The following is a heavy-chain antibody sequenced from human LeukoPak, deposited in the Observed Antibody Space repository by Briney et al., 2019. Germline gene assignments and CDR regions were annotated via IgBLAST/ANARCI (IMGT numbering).Heavy chain of an antibody. V-gene: IGHV1-2*02. CDR3: TRWRGYSSGWSGPFDD. D-gene: IGHD6-19*01. CDR1: GYSFAGHY. CDR2: IGPNSGGT. J-gene: IGHJ4*02. Sequence: ASVKVSCKASGYSFAGHYMHWVRQAPGQGLEWMGWIGPNSGGTNYAQNFQGRVTMTRDTSISTGYMELSRLTSDDSAIYYCTRWRGYSSGWSGPFDDWGQGTLVTVSS.